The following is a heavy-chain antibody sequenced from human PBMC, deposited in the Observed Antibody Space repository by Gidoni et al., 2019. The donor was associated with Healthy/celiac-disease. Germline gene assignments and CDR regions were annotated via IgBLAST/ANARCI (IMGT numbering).Heavy chain of an antibody. CDR2: INHSGST. CDR3: ARGEGCSGGSCYSRSRRVYYFDY. D-gene: IGHD2-15*01. CDR1: GGSLSGYY. V-gene: IGHV4-34*01. J-gene: IGHJ4*02. Sequence: QVQLQQWGAGLLKPSETLSLTCAVDGGSLSGYYWSWIRQPPGKGLEWIGEINHSGSTTYNPSLKSRVTISVDTSKNQFSLKLSSVTAADTAVYYCARGEGCSGGSCYSRSRRVYYFDYWGQGTLVTVSS.